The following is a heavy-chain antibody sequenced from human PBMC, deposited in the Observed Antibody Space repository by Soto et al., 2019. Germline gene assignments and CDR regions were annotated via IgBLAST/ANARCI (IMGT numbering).Heavy chain of an antibody. CDR3: ARLLCSSTSCPNPYFDY. CDR1: GGTFSSCA. V-gene: IGHV1-69*13. Sequence: ASVTLSCKASGGTFSSCASSWVRQAPGQGLEWMGGIIPIFGTANYAQKFQGRVTITADESTSTAHMELSSLRSEDTAVYYCARLLCSSTSCPNPYFDYWGQGTLVTVSS. J-gene: IGHJ4*02. D-gene: IGHD2-2*01. CDR2: IIPIFGTA.